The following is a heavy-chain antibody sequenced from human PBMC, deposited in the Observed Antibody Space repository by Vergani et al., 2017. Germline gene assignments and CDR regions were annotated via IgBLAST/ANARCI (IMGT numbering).Heavy chain of an antibody. CDR2: ISAYNGNT. J-gene: IGHJ4*02. D-gene: IGHD2-2*01. CDR3: ARLAHCSSTSCLDY. CDR1: GYTFTSYG. V-gene: IGHV1-18*01. Sequence: QVQLVPSGAEVKTPGASVTVSCKASGYTFTSYGISWVRQAPGQGLEWMGWISAYNGNTNYAQKLQGSVTMTTDTSTSTAYLELRSLRSDDTAVYYCARLAHCSSTSCLDYWGQGTLVTVSS.